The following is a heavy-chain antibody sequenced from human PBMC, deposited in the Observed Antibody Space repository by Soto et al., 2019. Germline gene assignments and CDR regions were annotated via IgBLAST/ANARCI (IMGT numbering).Heavy chain of an antibody. CDR2: INHSGST. Sequence: PSETLSLTCAVYGGSFSGYYWSWIRQPPGKGLEWIGEINHSGSTNYNPSLKSRVTISVDTSKNQFSLKLSSVTAADTAVYYCARGRRYSSSWLDYYYYYGMDVWGQGTTVTVSS. J-gene: IGHJ6*02. CDR1: GGSFSGYY. CDR3: ARGRRYSSSWLDYYYYYGMDV. V-gene: IGHV4-34*01. D-gene: IGHD6-13*01.